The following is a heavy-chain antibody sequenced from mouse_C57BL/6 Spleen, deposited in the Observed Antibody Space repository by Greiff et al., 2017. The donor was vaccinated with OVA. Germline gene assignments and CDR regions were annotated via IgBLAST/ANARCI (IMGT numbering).Heavy chain of an antibody. D-gene: IGHD1-1*01. CDR3: ARRGYGSSRGYFDV. Sequence: QVQLQQPGTELVKPGASVKLSCKASGYTFTSYWMHWVKQRPGQGLEWIGNINPSNGGTNYNEKFKSKATLTVDKSSSTAYMQLSSRTSDDSAVYYCARRGYGSSRGYFDVWGTGTTVTVSS. CDR1: GYTFTSYW. J-gene: IGHJ1*03. CDR2: INPSNGGT. V-gene: IGHV1-53*01.